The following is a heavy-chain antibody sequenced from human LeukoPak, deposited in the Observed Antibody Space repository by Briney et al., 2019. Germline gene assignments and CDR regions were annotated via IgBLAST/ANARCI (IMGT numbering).Heavy chain of an antibody. V-gene: IGHV3-30*03. CDR2: ISYDGSNE. D-gene: IGHD5-18*01. CDR1: GFTFSSYG. CDR3: VRGYSYGEEYFDY. J-gene: IGHJ4*02. Sequence: GGSLRLSCAASGFTFSSYGIHWVRQAPGRGLEWVAFISYDGSNEYYADSVKGRFTISRDNSKNTLYLQMNSLRAEDTAVYYCVRGYSYGEEYFDYWGQGTLVTVSS.